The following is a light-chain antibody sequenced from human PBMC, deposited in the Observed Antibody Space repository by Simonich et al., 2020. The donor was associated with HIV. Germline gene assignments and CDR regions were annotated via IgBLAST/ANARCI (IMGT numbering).Light chain of an antibody. Sequence: AIQLTQSPSSLSASVGDRVTITCRASQGIKNALIWYQQKPGKAPKVLIFEASSLESGVPSRFSGSGSGTDFTLTISSLQPEDFATYYCQQSNSYPTFGQGTKLEIK. CDR1: QGIKNA. V-gene: IGKV1-13*02. CDR3: QQSNSYPT. CDR2: EAS. J-gene: IGKJ2*01.